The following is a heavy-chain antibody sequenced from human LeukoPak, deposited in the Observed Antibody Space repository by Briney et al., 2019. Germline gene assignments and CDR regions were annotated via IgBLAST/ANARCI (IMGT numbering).Heavy chain of an antibody. D-gene: IGHD3-10*01. V-gene: IGHV4-59*12. J-gene: IGHJ4*02. Sequence: SETLSLTCTVSGGSISSYYWSWIRQPPGKGLEWIGYIYYSGSTNYNPSLKSRVTISVDTSKNQFSLKLSSVTAADTAVYYCARPRRGFPGGYDYWGQGTLVTVSS. CDR3: ARPRRGFPGGYDY. CDR1: GGSISSYY. CDR2: IYYSGST.